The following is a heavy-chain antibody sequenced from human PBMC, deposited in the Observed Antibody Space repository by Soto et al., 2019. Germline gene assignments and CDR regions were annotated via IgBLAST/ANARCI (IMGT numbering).Heavy chain of an antibody. CDR3: ARDESGSGWYYYGMDV. CDR2: IYYSGST. J-gene: IGHJ6*02. CDR1: GGSISSGDYY. Sequence: SETLSLTCTVSGGSISSGDYYWSWIRQPPGKGLEWIGYIYYSGSTYYNPSLKSRVTISVDTSKNQFSLKLSSVTAADTAVYYCARDESGSGWYYYGMDVWGQGTTVTVSS. V-gene: IGHV4-30-4*01. D-gene: IGHD6-25*01.